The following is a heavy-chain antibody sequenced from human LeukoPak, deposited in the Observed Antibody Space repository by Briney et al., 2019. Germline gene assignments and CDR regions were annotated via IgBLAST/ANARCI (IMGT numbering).Heavy chain of an antibody. CDR1: GFTFSSYA. CDR3: AKDLGFSTVTTFRI. D-gene: IGHD4-17*01. CDR2: ISGSGGST. Sequence: GGSLRLSCAASGFTFSSYAMSWVRQAPGKGLEWVSAISGSGGSTYYADSVKGRFTISRDSSKNTLYLQMNSLRAEDTTVYYCAKDLGFSTVTTFRIWGQGTMVTVSS. J-gene: IGHJ3*02. V-gene: IGHV3-23*01.